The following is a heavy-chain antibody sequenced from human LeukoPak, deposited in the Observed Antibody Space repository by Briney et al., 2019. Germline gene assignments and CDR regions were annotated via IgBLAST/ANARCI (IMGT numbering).Heavy chain of an antibody. CDR1: GYTFTGYY. J-gene: IGHJ4*02. V-gene: IGHV1-2*02. CDR2: INPNSGGT. D-gene: IGHD6-13*01. CDR3: ARKVGSSWFDY. Sequence: ASVEVSCKASGYTFTGYYMHWVRQAPGQGLEWMGWINPNSGGTNYAQKFQGRVTMTRDTSISTAYMELSRPRSDDTAVYYCARKVGSSWFDYWGQGTLVTVSS.